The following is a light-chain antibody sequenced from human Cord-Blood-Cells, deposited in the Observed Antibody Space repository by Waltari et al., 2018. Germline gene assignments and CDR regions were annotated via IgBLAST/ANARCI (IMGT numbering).Light chain of an antibody. CDR1: KLGDKY. CDR2: QDS. J-gene: IGLJ3*02. Sequence: SYELTQPPSVSVSPGQTASLTCSGDKLGDKYACWYQQKPGQSPVLVIYQDSKWPSGIPERFSGSNSGNTATLTISGTQAMDEADYYCQAWDSSTASVFGGGTKLTVL. CDR3: QAWDSSTASV. V-gene: IGLV3-1*01.